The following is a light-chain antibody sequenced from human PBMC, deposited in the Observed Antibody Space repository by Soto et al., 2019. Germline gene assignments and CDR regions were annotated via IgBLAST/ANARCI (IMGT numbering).Light chain of an antibody. CDR3: QQYNSYWRT. CDR2: DAS. J-gene: IGKJ1*01. CDR1: QTISNW. Sequence: DIQITQSPCTLSASLGDRVTITCRASQTISNWLAWYQQKPGKAPKLLIYDASSLESGVPSRFSGSGSGTEFTLTISSLQPDDFATYYCQQYNSYWRTFGQGTKVDIK. V-gene: IGKV1-5*01.